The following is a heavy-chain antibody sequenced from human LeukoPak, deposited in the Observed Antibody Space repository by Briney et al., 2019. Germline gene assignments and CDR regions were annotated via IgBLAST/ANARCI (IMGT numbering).Heavy chain of an antibody. D-gene: IGHD2-2*01. CDR2: IYYSGST. Sequence: SETLSLTCTVSGGSISSSSYYWGWIRQPPGKGLEWIGSIYYSGSTYYNPSLKSRVTISVDTSKNQFSLKLSSVTAADTAVYYCARQEFGEPAAHFDYWGQGTLVTVSS. J-gene: IGHJ4*02. CDR1: GGSISSSSYY. CDR3: ARQEFGEPAAHFDY. V-gene: IGHV4-39*01.